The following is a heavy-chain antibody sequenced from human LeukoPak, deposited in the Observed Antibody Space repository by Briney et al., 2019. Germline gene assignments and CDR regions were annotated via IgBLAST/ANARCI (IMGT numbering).Heavy chain of an antibody. CDR1: GFTFSSYE. J-gene: IGHJ5*02. V-gene: IGHV3-48*03. Sequence: GGSLRLSCEVSGFTFSSYEMNWVRQAPGKGLEWVSYISSSGRSINYADSVRGRFTISRDNGKNSLYLQMNSLRAEDTAVYYCARVRYCSGGSCYGNWYDPWGQGTLVTVSS. CDR2: ISSSGRSI. D-gene: IGHD2-15*01. CDR3: ARVRYCSGGSCYGNWYDP.